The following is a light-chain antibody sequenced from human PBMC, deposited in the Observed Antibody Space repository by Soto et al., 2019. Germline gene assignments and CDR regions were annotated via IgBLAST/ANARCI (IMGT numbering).Light chain of an antibody. CDR1: QSVSSSY. V-gene: IGKV3-20*01. CDR3: QQYGSSPRT. Sequence: EIVLTQSPGTLSLSPGERATLSCRAIQSVSSSYLAWYQQKPGQAPRLLIYGASSRATGIPDRFSGSGPGTDFTLTISRLEPEDFAVYYCQQYGSSPRTFGQGTKVDIK. CDR2: GAS. J-gene: IGKJ1*01.